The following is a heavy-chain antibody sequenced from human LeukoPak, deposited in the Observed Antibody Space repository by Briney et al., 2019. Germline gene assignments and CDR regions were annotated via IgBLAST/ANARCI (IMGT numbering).Heavy chain of an antibody. CDR3: ARDRGSSGWYGDVFDL. D-gene: IGHD6-19*01. CDR1: GGSISSYY. V-gene: IGHV4-59*01. Sequence: KPSETLSLTCTVSGGSISSYYWSWLRQPPGKGLEWIGYIYYSGSTNYNPSLKSRVTISVDTSKNQFSLKLSSVTAADTAVYYCARDRGSSGWYGDVFDLWGQGTMVTVSS. J-gene: IGHJ3*01. CDR2: IYYSGST.